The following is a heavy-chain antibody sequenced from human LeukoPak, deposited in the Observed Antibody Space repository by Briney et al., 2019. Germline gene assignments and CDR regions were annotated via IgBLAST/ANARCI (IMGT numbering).Heavy chain of an antibody. CDR1: GGSISSSSYY. Sequence: SETLSLTCTVSGGSISSSSYYWGWIRQPPGKGLEWIGSIYYSGSTYYNPSLKSRVTISVDTSKNQFSLKLSSVTAADTAVYYGARLTDSSSWYFNYWGQGTLVTVSS. D-gene: IGHD6-13*01. J-gene: IGHJ4*02. V-gene: IGHV4-39*01. CDR2: IYYSGST. CDR3: ARLTDSSSWYFNY.